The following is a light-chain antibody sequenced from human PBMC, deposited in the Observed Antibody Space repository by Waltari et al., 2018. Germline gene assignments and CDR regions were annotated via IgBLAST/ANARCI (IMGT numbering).Light chain of an antibody. CDR1: SSSTGEHT. V-gene: IGLV1-44*01. CDR3: STWDDDLIGVV. CDR2: NTN. J-gene: IGLJ3*02. Sequence: QSVLTQSPSASGTPGQRVTISCSVSSSSTGEHTVSWYQTVPGTAPKLLIHNTNERPSGIPDRFSGSKSGTSASLAISGLQSEDEGDYFCSTWDDDLIGVVFGGGTKLTVL.